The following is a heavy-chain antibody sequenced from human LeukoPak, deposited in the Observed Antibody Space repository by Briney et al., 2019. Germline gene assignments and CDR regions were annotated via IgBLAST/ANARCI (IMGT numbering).Heavy chain of an antibody. CDR3: AKDPRSGYYSSEFQH. Sequence: GGSLRLSCAASGFTFSSYGMHWVRQAPGKGLEWVAVISYDGSNKYYADSVKGRFTISRDNSKNTPYLQMNSLRAEDTAVYYCAKDPRSGYYSSEFQHWGQGTLVTVSS. CDR1: GFTFSSYG. V-gene: IGHV3-30*18. D-gene: IGHD3-22*01. J-gene: IGHJ1*01. CDR2: ISYDGSNK.